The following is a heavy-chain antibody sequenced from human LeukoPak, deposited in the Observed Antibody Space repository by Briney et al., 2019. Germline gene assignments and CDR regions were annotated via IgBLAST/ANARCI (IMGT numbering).Heavy chain of an antibody. J-gene: IGHJ4*02. Sequence: ASVKVSCKASGYTFTDYFMHWVRQAPGQGLEWMGWLNPNSGGTNFAQKFQGRVTMTRDTSISTAYMELSRLRSDDTAVYYCARRSMVATIDYWGQGTLVTVSS. D-gene: IGHD5-12*01. CDR2: LNPNSGGT. CDR1: GYTFTDYF. CDR3: ARRSMVATIDY. V-gene: IGHV1-2*02.